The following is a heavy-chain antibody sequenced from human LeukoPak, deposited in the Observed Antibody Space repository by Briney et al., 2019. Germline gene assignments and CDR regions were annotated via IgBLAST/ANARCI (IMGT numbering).Heavy chain of an antibody. CDR3: ARDHYYDSSGYYYYYGMDV. CDR1: GYTFTGYY. J-gene: IGHJ6*02. Sequence: GASVKVSCKASGYTFTGYYMHWVRQAPGQGLEWMGRINPNSGGTNYAQKFQGRVTMTRDTSISTAYMELSRLRSDDTAVYYCARDHYYDSSGYYYYYGMDVWGQGTTVTVSS. V-gene: IGHV1-2*06. CDR2: INPNSGGT. D-gene: IGHD3-22*01.